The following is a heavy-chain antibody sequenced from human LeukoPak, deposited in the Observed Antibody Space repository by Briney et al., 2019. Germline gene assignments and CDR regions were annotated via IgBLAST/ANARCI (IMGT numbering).Heavy chain of an antibody. CDR3: ARAALQYRNQNWYFDL. J-gene: IGHJ2*01. V-gene: IGHV1-69*06. CDR1: GGTFSSYA. D-gene: IGHD4-11*01. CDR2: SIPIVGTV. Sequence: SVKVSCKASGGTFSSYAISGVRQAPGQGREGMGGSIPIVGTVNYAQKLQGRVTITADKSTSTAYMELSSLRCEDTAVYYCARAALQYRNQNWYFDLWGRGTLVTVSS.